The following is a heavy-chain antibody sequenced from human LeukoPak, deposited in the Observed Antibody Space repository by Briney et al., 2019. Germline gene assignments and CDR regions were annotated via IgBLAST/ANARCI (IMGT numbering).Heavy chain of an antibody. Sequence: SGGSLKLSCAASGFTFSSYWMSWVRQAPGKGLEWVANIKPDGNEKYYVDSVKGRFTISRDNAKNSLYLQMNSLRAEDTAVYYCARTGGSSGWYSPALLKYYFDYWGEGGLVTVSS. CDR2: IKPDGNEK. J-gene: IGHJ4*02. D-gene: IGHD6-19*01. CDR3: ARTGGSSGWYSPALLKYYFDY. CDR1: GFTFSSYW. V-gene: IGHV3-7*01.